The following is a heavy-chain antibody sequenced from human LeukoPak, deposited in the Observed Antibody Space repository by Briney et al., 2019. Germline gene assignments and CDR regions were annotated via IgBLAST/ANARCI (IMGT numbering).Heavy chain of an antibody. D-gene: IGHD3-22*01. CDR2: IIPIFGTA. CDR1: GGTFSSYA. CDR3: ARDHDSSGYINWFDP. Sequence: SVKVSCKASGGTFSSYAISWVRQAPGQGLEWMGGIIPIFGTANCAQKFQGRVTITTDESTSTAYMELSSLRSEDTAVYYCARDHDSSGYINWFDPWGQGTLVTVSS. V-gene: IGHV1-69*05. J-gene: IGHJ5*02.